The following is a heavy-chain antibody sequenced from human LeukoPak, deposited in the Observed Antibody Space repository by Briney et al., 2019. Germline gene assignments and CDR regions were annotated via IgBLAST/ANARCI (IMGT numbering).Heavy chain of an antibody. Sequence: SETLSLTCTVSGDSISSGAYYWSWIRQPPGKGLEWIGYFYGSGSASYNPSLKSRVTISVDTSKNQFSLKLSSVTAADTAVYYCAKGFYGSGSHGDYWGQGTLVTVSS. CDR3: AKGFYGSGSHGDY. D-gene: IGHD3-10*01. J-gene: IGHJ4*02. CDR1: GDSISSGAYY. V-gene: IGHV4-30-2*01. CDR2: FYGSGSA.